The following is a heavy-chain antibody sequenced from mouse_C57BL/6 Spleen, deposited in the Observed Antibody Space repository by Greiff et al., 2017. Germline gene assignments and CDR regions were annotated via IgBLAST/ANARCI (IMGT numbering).Heavy chain of an antibody. D-gene: IGHD1-1*01. Sequence: EVQLVESGGGLVKPGGSLKLSCAASGFTFSDYGMHWVRQAPEKGLEWVAYISSGSSTIYYADTVKGRFTISRDNAKNTLFLQMTSLRSEDTAMYYCARSYYDGSSWYFDVWGTGTSVTVSS. V-gene: IGHV5-17*01. CDR2: ISSGSSTI. J-gene: IGHJ1*03. CDR3: ARSYYDGSSWYFDV. CDR1: GFTFSDYG.